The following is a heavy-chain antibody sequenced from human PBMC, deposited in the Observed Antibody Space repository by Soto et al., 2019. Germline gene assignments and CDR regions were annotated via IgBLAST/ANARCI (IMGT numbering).Heavy chain of an antibody. J-gene: IGHJ4*02. CDR1: GGSISGGSFY. V-gene: IGHV4-31*03. Sequence: SETLSLTCTVSGGSISGGSFYWSWIRKHPGKGMEWIGYISYSGNTYYNASLQSRISMSLDSSKNQFSLTLSSVTAADTAVYYCARTVVGTAIHRXWGQGTLVTVSX. D-gene: IGHD2-21*02. CDR3: ARTVVGTAIHRX. CDR2: ISYSGNT.